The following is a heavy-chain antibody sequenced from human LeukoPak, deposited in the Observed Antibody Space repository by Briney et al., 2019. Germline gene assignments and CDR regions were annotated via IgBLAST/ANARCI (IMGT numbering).Heavy chain of an antibody. CDR1: GFSYSRYD. D-gene: IGHD3-9*01. CDR3: ARGGSTGDAFDI. Sequence: GGSLTLSCAASGFSYSRYDMHWARHSTRKALEWVSDMGTAGDTYYSGPVKGRFTISRENAKNSLYLQMNSLRAGDTAVYYCARGGSTGDAFDIWGQGTMVTVSS. V-gene: IGHV3-13*01. J-gene: IGHJ3*02. CDR2: MGTAGDT.